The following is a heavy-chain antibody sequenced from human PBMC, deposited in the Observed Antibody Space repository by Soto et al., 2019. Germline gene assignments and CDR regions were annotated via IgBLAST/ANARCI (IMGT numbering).Heavy chain of an antibody. V-gene: IGHV4-61*01. CDR3: ARTPDI. J-gene: IGHJ3*02. Sequence: ETLALTCTVSAGSLSGDIYYWSWIRQPPGKGLEWIGYIFHSESTNYNPSLKSRVIISVDRSKNQFSLKLSSVTAADTAVYYCARTPDIWGQGTMVTVSS. CDR1: AGSLSGDIYY. CDR2: IFHSEST.